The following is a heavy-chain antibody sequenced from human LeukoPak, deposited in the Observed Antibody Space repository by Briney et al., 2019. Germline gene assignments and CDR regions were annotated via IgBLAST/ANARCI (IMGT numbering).Heavy chain of an antibody. CDR3: ARGLYGSGSYPDYYYYYMDV. CDR2: IIPILGTA. D-gene: IGHD3-10*01. CDR1: GGTFSSYA. J-gene: IGHJ6*03. V-gene: IGHV1-69*10. Sequence: SVKASCKASGGTFSSYAISWVRQAPGQGLEWMGGIIPILGTANYAQKFQGRVTITADKSTSTAYMELSSLRSEDTAVYYCARGLYGSGSYPDYYYYYMDVWGKGTTVTVSS.